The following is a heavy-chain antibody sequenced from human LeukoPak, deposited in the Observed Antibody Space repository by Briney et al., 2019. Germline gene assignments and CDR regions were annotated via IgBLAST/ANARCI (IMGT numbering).Heavy chain of an antibody. Sequence: GESLKISCKGSGYSFTSYWIGWVRQMPGKGLEWMGIIYPGDSNTRYSPSFQGQVTISADKSISTAYLQWSSLKASDTAMYYCARPYCYGSGSYLYFDYWGQGTLVTVSS. CDR2: IYPGDSNT. D-gene: IGHD3-10*01. CDR1: GYSFTSYW. CDR3: ARPYCYGSGSYLYFDY. J-gene: IGHJ4*02. V-gene: IGHV5-51*01.